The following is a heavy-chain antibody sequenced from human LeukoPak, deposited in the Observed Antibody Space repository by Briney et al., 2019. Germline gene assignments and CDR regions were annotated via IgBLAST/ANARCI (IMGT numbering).Heavy chain of an antibody. CDR2: ISYDGSNK. J-gene: IGHJ4*02. CDR3: ARAGSFSSSYGISWDY. CDR1: GFTFSSYA. V-gene: IGHV3-30*04. Sequence: GGSLRLSCVVSGFTFSSYAMHWVRQAPGKGLEWVAVISYDGSNKYYADSVKGRFTISRDNAKKSMYLQMNSLRAEDTAVYYCARAGSFSSSYGISWDYWGQGALVAVSS. D-gene: IGHD2-15*01.